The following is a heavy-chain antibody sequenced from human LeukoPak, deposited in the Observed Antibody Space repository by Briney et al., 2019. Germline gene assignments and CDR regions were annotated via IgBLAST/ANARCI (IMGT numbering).Heavy chain of an antibody. CDR1: GFTFSSYW. V-gene: IGHV3-7*03. CDR3: ARDPDRGGDYDY. Sequence: GGSLRLSCAASGFTFSSYWMTWVRQAPGKGLEWVAHIKKDGGETHYLDSVKGRFTISRDNAKNSLYLQMESLRAEDTAVYYCARDPDRGGDYDYWGQGTLVTVSS. J-gene: IGHJ4*02. D-gene: IGHD3-10*01. CDR2: IKKDGGET.